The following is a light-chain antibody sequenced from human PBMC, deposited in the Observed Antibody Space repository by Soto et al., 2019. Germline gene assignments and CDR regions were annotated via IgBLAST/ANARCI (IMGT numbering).Light chain of an antibody. V-gene: IGKV3-15*01. CDR2: GTS. J-gene: IGKJ5*01. CDR1: QSVRNN. CDR3: QQYDNWPIT. Sequence: EIVMTQSPATLSVSPGERATLSCRASQSVRNNLAWYQQKPGQAPRLLMYGTSTRATGIPARFSGSGSGTEFTLTISSLQSEDFAVYYCQQYDNWPITFGQGTRLEIK.